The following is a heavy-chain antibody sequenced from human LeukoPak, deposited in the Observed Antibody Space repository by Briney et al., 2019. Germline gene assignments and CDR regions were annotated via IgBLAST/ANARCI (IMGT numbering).Heavy chain of an antibody. V-gene: IGHV4-59*01. D-gene: IGHD6-13*01. CDR1: GGSISRYY. CDR2: IYYSGST. J-gene: IGHJ5*02. Sequence: SETLSLTCTVSGGSISRYYWSWIRQPPGKGLEWIGYIYYSGSTNYNPSLKSRVTISVDTSKNQFSLKLSSVTAADTAVYYCAREATLGYSSSQNWFDPWGQGTLVTVPS. CDR3: AREATLGYSSSQNWFDP.